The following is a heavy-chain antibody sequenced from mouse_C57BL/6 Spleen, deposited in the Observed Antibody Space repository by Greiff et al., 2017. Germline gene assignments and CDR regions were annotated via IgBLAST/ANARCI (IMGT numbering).Heavy chain of an antibody. V-gene: IGHV1-9*01. Sequence: VQLQQSGAELMKPGASVKLSCKATGYTFTGYWIEWVKQRPGHGLEWIGEILPGSGSTTSNEKFKGKATFTADTSSNTAYMQLSSLTTEDAAIYYCARSDYYGSSYPRDYWGQGTSVTVAS. CDR3: ARSDYYGSSYPRDY. J-gene: IGHJ4*01. CDR2: ILPGSGST. D-gene: IGHD1-1*01. CDR1: GYTFTGYW.